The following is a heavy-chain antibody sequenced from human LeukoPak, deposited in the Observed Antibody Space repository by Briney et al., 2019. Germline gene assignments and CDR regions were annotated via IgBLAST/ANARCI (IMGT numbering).Heavy chain of an antibody. CDR1: GFTFSSYA. J-gene: IGHJ3*02. V-gene: IGHV3-23*01. Sequence: PGGSLRLSCAASGFTFSSYAMSWVRQAPGKGLEWVSAISGSGGSTYYADSVKGRFTISRDNSKNTLYLQMNSLRAEDTAVYYCATPTRQYYYDSIFMAFDIWGQGTMVTASS. CDR2: ISGSGGST. CDR3: ATPTRQYYYDSIFMAFDI. D-gene: IGHD3-22*01.